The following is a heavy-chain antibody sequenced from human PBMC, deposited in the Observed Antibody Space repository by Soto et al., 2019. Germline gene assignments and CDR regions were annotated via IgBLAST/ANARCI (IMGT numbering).Heavy chain of an antibody. Sequence: PGGSLRLSCAASGFTFSSFGMNWFRQAPGKGLEWIAYVSSSSGTSHYPDSVKGRFTVSRDNARNSVFLQMDSLTIDDTAVYYCAGDMRANSYGSADYWGQGTLVTVSS. CDR2: VSSSSGTS. J-gene: IGHJ4*02. CDR1: GFTFSSFG. V-gene: IGHV3-48*01. CDR3: AGDMRANSYGSADY. D-gene: IGHD4-17*01.